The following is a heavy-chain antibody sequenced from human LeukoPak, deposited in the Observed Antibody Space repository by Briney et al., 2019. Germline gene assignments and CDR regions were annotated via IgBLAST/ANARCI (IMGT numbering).Heavy chain of an antibody. CDR1: GGSFSGYY. D-gene: IGHD6-13*01. CDR3: ARAGIAAARDY. J-gene: IGHJ4*02. V-gene: IGHV4-34*01. CDR2: VNHSGST. Sequence: PSETLSLTCAVYGGSFSGYYWSWIRQPPGKGLEWIGEVNHSGSTNYNPSLKSRVTISVDTSKNQFSLKLSSVTAADTAVYYCARAGIAAARDYWGQGALVTVSS.